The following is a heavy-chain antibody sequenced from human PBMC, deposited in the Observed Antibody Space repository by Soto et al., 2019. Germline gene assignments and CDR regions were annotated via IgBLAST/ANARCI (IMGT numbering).Heavy chain of an antibody. Sequence: QLQLQESGPGLVKPSETLSLTCTVSGGSISSRGYYWGWIRQPPGKGLEWIGTIYYSGSTYYNPSLKSRVTISVDTSKNQFSLKLSSVTAADTAVYYCATSNRFDPWGQGTLVTVSS. V-gene: IGHV4-39*01. CDR1: GGSISSRGYY. J-gene: IGHJ5*02. CDR3: ATSNRFDP. CDR2: IYYSGST.